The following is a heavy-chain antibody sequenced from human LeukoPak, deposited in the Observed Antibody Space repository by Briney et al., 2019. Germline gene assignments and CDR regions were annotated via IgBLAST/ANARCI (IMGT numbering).Heavy chain of an antibody. J-gene: IGHJ4*02. CDR3: ARGAQRFDWLYRGESDY. Sequence: PGRSLRLSCAASGFTFSSYGMHWVRQAPGKGLEWVAVISYDGSNKYYADSVKGRFTISRDNSKNTLYLQMNSLRAEDTAVYYCARGAQRFDWLYRGESDYWGQGTLVTVSS. CDR1: GFTFSSYG. D-gene: IGHD3-9*01. V-gene: IGHV3-30*03. CDR2: ISYDGSNK.